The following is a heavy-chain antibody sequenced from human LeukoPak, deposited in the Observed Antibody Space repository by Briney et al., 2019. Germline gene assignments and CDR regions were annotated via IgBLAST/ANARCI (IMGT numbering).Heavy chain of an antibody. CDR3: ARVIAGDGDYGWAGGYYYYYMDV. CDR1: GFTFSSYG. Sequence: GGSLRLSCAASGFTFSSYGMQWVRQAPGKGLEWVAFIRYDGTNKYYADSVKGRFTISRDNAKNSLYLQMNSLRAEDTALYYCARVIAGDGDYGWAGGYYYYYMDVWGKGTTVTVSS. CDR2: IRYDGTNK. V-gene: IGHV3-30*02. J-gene: IGHJ6*03. D-gene: IGHD4-17*01.